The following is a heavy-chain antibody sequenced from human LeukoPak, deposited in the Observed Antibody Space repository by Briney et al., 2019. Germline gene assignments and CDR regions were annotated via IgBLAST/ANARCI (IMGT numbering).Heavy chain of an antibody. Sequence: SGTLSLTCTVSGGSINNGGYYWSWIRQHPGKGLEWIGYIYYSGSSYYNPSLRSRVTISVDTSKNHFSLKLSSVTAADTAVYYCARNRDGYNSFDYWGRGTLVTVSS. J-gene: IGHJ4*02. CDR3: ARNRDGYNSFDY. D-gene: IGHD5-24*01. V-gene: IGHV4-31*03. CDR2: IYYSGSS. CDR1: GGSINNGGYY.